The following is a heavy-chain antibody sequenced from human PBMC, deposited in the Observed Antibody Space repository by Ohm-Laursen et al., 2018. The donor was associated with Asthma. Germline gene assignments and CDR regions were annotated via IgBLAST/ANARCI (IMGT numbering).Heavy chain of an antibody. J-gene: IGHJ1*01. V-gene: IGHV3-21*01. CDR1: GYTFSRYS. Sequence: SLRLSCAASGYTFSRYSIHWVRQVPGKGLEGVASISTASTFIYYADSVRGRFTTSRDNAKNSVYLQMNSLRADDTALYYCARIGPEWELPGREYSLHHWGQGTQVTVSS. D-gene: IGHD1-26*01. CDR3: ARIGPEWELPGREYSLHH. CDR2: ISTASTFI.